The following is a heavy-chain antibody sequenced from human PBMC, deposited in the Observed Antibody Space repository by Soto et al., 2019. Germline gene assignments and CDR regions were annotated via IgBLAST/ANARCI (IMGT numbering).Heavy chain of an antibody. CDR1: GFTFSNAW. D-gene: IGHD6-13*01. CDR2: IKSKTDGGTT. Sequence: EVQLVESGGGLVKPGGSLRLSCAASGFTFSNAWMSWVRQAPGTGLEWVGRIKSKTDGGTTDYAAPVKGRFTISRDDSKNTLYLQMNSLKTEDTAVYYCTTGLSSSLGCFWGQGTLVTVSS. V-gene: IGHV3-15*01. CDR3: TTGLSSSLGCF. J-gene: IGHJ4*02.